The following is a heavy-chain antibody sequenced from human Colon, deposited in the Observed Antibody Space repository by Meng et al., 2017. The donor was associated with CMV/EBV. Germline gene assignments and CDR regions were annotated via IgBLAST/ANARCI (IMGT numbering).Heavy chain of an antibody. D-gene: IGHD3-10*01. Sequence: GESLKISCVASGFNFNSFAMNWVRQAPGKGLEWVSSISGAGTATFYADSVKGRFTISRDTPKNTLFLQLNSLRAEDTAVYYCARGVTAVGQRHYFDHWGQGTQVTVSS. CDR2: ISGAGTAT. J-gene: IGHJ4*02. CDR3: ARGVTAVGQRHYFDH. V-gene: IGHV3-23*01. CDR1: GFNFNSFA.